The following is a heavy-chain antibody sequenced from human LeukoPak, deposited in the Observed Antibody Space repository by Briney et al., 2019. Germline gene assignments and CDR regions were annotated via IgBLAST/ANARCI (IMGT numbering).Heavy chain of an antibody. CDR2: INHSGST. CDR1: GGSFSGYY. Sequence: PSETLSLTCAVYGGSFSGYYWSWIRQPPGKGLEWIGEINHSGSTNYNPSLKSRVTISVDTSKNQFSLKLSSVTAADTAVYYCAGGFNRDSSSSYIGYWGQGTLVTVSS. CDR3: AGGFNRDSSSSYIGY. D-gene: IGHD6-13*01. V-gene: IGHV4-34*01. J-gene: IGHJ4*02.